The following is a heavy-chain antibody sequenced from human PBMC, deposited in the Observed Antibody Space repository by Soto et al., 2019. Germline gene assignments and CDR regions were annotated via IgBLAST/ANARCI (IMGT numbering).Heavy chain of an antibody. J-gene: IGHJ4*02. CDR1: GYTFTSYG. CDR2: ISAYNGNT. V-gene: IGHV1-18*04. Sequence: ASVKVSCKASGYTFTSYGSSGVRQAPGQGLEWMGWISAYNGNTNYAQKLQGRVTMTTDTSTSTAYMELRSLRSDDTAVYYCERALGGYYDSSGHSNRLGGYWGQGTLVPV. D-gene: IGHD3-22*01. CDR3: ERALGGYYDSSGHSNRLGGY.